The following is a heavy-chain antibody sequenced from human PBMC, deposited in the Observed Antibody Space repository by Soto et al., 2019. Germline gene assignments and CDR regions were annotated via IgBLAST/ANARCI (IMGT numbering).Heavy chain of an antibody. CDR2: ISYDGSNK. CDR1: GFTFSSYA. V-gene: IGHV3-30-3*01. Sequence: QVQLVESGGGVVQPGRSLSLSCAASGFTFSSYAMHWVRQAPGKGLEWVAVISYDGSNKYYADSVKGRFTISRDNSKNTLYLQMNSLRAEDTAVYYCARGAPDIAAAGKYYFDYWGQGTLVTVSS. D-gene: IGHD6-13*01. CDR3: ARGAPDIAAAGKYYFDY. J-gene: IGHJ4*02.